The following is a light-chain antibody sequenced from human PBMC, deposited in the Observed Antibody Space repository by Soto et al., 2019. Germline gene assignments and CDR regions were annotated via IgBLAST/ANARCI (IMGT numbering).Light chain of an antibody. V-gene: IGKV3-15*01. CDR1: QSVSSN. CDR2: GAS. J-gene: IGKJ1*01. Sequence: EIVMTQSPATLSVSPGERATLSCRASQSVSSNLAWFQQKPGQAPRLLIYGASTRDTGIPARFSGSGSGTECTLTISSLQSEDVAVYQCQQYNKWPPTLGQGTKVDIK. CDR3: QQYNKWPPT.